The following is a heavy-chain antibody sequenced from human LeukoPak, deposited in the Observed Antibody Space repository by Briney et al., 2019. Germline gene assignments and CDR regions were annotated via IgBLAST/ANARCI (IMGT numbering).Heavy chain of an antibody. V-gene: IGHV1-18*01. D-gene: IGHD3-22*01. CDR3: ARGGSSGYYFSYIPDY. CDR2: ISAYNGNT. J-gene: IGHJ4*02. Sequence: ASVKVSCKASGGTFSSYAISWVRQAPGQGLEWMGWISAYNGNTNYAQKLQGRVTMTTDTSTSTAYMELRSLRSDDTAVYYCARGGSSGYYFSYIPDYWGQGTLVTVSS. CDR1: GGTFSSYA.